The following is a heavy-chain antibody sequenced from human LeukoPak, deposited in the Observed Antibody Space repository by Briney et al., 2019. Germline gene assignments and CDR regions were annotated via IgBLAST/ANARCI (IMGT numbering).Heavy chain of an antibody. CDR3: ARRSVSIKIFGVVTYYFDF. CDR2: IYYSGST. Sequence: SETLSLTCTVSGGSISSSSYYWGWIRQPPGKGLEWIGSIYYSGSTYYNPSLKSRVTISVDTSKNQFSLKLSSVTAADTAVYFCARRSVSIKIFGVVTYYFDFWGQGTLVTVSS. V-gene: IGHV4-39*01. D-gene: IGHD3-3*01. CDR1: GGSISSSSYY. J-gene: IGHJ4*02.